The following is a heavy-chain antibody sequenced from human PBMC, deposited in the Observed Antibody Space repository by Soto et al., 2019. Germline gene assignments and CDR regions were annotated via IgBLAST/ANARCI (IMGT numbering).Heavy chain of an antibody. CDR1: GFSFSSHW. CDR3: VRFGTYYDTSGYLY. D-gene: IGHD3-22*01. V-gene: IGHV3-74*01. CDR2: INTDGSTT. Sequence: PGGSLRHSCTASGFSFSSHWMHWVRQAPGKGLIWVSRINTDGSTTNYADSVKGCFTISRDNAKNTLYLQMNSLRADDTAVYYCVRFGTYYDTSGYLYWGQGALVTVSS. J-gene: IGHJ4*02.